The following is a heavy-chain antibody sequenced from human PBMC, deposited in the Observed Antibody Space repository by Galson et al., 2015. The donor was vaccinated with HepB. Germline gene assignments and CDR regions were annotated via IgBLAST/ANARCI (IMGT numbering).Heavy chain of an antibody. J-gene: IGHJ4*02. CDR2: IIPIFGTA. CDR3: ARVLANRYYFDY. Sequence: SVKVSCKASGGTFSSYAISWVRQAPGQGLEWMGGIIPIFGTANYAQKFQGRVTITADKSTSTAYMELSSLRSEDTAVYYCARVLANRYYFDYWGQGTLVTVSS. CDR1: GGTFSSYA. V-gene: IGHV1-69*06. D-gene: IGHD1-14*01.